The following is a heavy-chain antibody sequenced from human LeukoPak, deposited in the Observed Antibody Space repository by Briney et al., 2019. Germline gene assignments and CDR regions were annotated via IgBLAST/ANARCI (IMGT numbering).Heavy chain of an antibody. CDR1: GGTFSSYA. V-gene: IGHV1-69*13. D-gene: IGHD5-18*01. CDR3: ARDQLGFSVDY. Sequence: GASVKVSCKASGGTFSSYAISWVRQAPGQGLEWMGGIIPIFGTANYAQKFQGRVTITADESTSTAYMELSSLRSDDTAVYYCARDQLGFSVDYWGQGTLVTVSS. J-gene: IGHJ4*02. CDR2: IIPIFGTA.